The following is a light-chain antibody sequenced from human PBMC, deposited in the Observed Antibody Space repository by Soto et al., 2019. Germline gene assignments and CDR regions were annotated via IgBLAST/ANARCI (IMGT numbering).Light chain of an antibody. CDR1: QNVNNY. CDR2: DAS. V-gene: IGKV3-11*01. Sequence: EIVLTPSPAPLSLSSGQTATIFCRASQNVNNYLASYQQKPRQAPRLLIYDASNRATGIPARFSGSGSGTDFTLNISSLEPEDFAVYYCQQRNNWPAISFGQGTRLEI. CDR3: QQRNNWPAIS. J-gene: IGKJ5*01.